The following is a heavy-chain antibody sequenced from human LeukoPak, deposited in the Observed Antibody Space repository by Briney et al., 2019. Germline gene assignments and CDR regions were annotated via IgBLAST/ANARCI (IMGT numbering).Heavy chain of an antibody. D-gene: IGHD3-22*01. CDR2: TSSSGNTI. J-gene: IGHJ4*02. V-gene: IGHV3-48*03. CDR1: GFTFSSYN. CDR3: ARDKNYYDSSGRRKVTDY. Sequence: GGSLRLSCAASGFTFSSYNMNWVRQAPGKGLEWVSYTSSSGNTIYYADSVKGRFTISRDNAKNSLYLQMNSLRAEDTAIYYCARDKNYYDSSGRRKVTDYWGQGTLVTVSS.